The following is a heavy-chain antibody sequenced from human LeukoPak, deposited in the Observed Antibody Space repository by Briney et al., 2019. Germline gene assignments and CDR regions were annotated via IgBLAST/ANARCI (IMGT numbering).Heavy chain of an antibody. D-gene: IGHD3-22*01. CDR2: ISGSGGRI. J-gene: IGHJ4*02. CDR3: ASGGSYYDGFDY. Sequence: PGGSLRLSCAASGFTFSSYAMSWVRQAPGKGLEGVSGISGSGGRIYYADSVMGRFTISRDNPKNTLYVQMNSLRAEDTAVYFCASGGSYYDGFDYWGQGTLVTVSS. CDR1: GFTFSSYA. V-gene: IGHV3-23*01.